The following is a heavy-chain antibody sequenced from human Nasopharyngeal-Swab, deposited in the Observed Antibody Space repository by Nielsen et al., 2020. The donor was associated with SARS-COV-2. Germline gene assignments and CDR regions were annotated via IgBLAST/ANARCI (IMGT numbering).Heavy chain of an antibody. CDR2: TYYRSKWYN. Sequence: SESLSLTCAISGDSVSSNSAAWHWIRQSSSRGLEWLGRTYYRSKWYNDYAVSVKSRITINPDTSKNQFSLQLNSVTPEDTAVYYCAREGPGYDYYDSSGYQSTSDAFDIWGQGTMVTVSS. V-gene: IGHV6-1*01. D-gene: IGHD3-22*01. J-gene: IGHJ3*02. CDR3: AREGPGYDYYDSSGYQSTSDAFDI. CDR1: GDSVSSNSAA.